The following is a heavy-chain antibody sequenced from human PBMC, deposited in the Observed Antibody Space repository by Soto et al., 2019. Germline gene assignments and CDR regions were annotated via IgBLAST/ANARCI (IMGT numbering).Heavy chain of an antibody. V-gene: IGHV4-31*03. CDR2: IYYSGST. Sequence: SETLSLTCTVSAGSISSGGYYWSWIRQHPGKSLEWIGYIYYSGSTYYNPSLKGRVTISVDTSKNQFSLKLSSVTAADTAVYYCAWGLTHPGPSSGCSFDSWGQGTLVTV. D-gene: IGHD6-19*01. CDR3: AWGLTHPGPSSGCSFDS. J-gene: IGHJ4*02. CDR1: AGSISSGGYY.